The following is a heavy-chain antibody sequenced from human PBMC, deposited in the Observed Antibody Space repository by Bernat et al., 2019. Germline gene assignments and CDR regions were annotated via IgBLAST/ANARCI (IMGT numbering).Heavy chain of an antibody. Sequence: QVQLVESGGGVVQPGRSLRLSCAASGFTFSSYGMHWVRQAPGKGLEWVAVIWDDGSNKDYADSVKGRFTISRDNSKNTLYLQMNSLRAEDTAVYSCASLFVGWRRGDPEHDAFDVWGQGTMVTVSS. J-gene: IGHJ3*01. D-gene: IGHD4-17*01. CDR1: GFTFSSYG. CDR2: IWDDGSNK. CDR3: ASLFVGWRRGDPEHDAFDV. V-gene: IGHV3-33*01.